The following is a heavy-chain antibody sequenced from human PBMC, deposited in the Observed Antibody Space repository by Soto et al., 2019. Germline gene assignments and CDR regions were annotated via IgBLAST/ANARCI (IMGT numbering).Heavy chain of an antibody. CDR3: ASHQTDDYVWGSYLDY. CDR1: GGSISSYY. D-gene: IGHD3-16*01. Sequence: QVQLQESGPGLVKPSETLSLTCTVSGGSISSYYWSWIRQPPGKGLEWIGYIYYSGSTKYNPSLKSRVTISVDTSKHQFSLKLSSVTAADTAVYYCASHQTDDYVWGSYLDYWGQGTLVTVSS. J-gene: IGHJ4*02. CDR2: IYYSGST. V-gene: IGHV4-59*08.